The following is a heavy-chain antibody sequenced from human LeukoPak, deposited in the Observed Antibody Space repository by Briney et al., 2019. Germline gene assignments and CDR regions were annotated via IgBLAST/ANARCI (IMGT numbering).Heavy chain of an antibody. CDR2: IIPIFGTA. J-gene: IGHJ5*02. V-gene: IGHV1-69*13. Sequence: ASVKVSCKASGGTFSSYAISWVRQAPGQGLEWMGGIIPIFGTANYAQKFQGRVTITADESTSTAYMELSSLRSEDTAVYYCARDRPRLRDGYNWEGWFDPWGQGTLVTVSS. CDR1: GGTFSSYA. D-gene: IGHD5-24*01. CDR3: ARDRPRLRDGYNWEGWFDP.